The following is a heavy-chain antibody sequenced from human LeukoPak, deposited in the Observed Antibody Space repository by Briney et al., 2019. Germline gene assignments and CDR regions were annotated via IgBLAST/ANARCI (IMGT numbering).Heavy chain of an antibody. CDR3: AGATYPEIFGVVIEDY. J-gene: IGHJ4*02. CDR1: GFTFSNYA. V-gene: IGHV3-23*01. D-gene: IGHD3-3*01. Sequence: GGSLRLSCSASGFTFSNYAMSWVRQAPGKGLEWVSTISGSGDNTYYADSVKGRFTISRDNAKNSLYLQMNSLRAEDTAVYYCAGATYPEIFGVVIEDYWGQGTLVTVSS. CDR2: ISGSGDNT.